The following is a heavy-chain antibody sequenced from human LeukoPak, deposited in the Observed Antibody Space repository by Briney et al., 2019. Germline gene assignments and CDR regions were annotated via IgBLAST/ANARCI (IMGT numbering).Heavy chain of an antibody. V-gene: IGHV3-23*01. J-gene: IGHJ4*02. CDR1: GFTFSSYA. Sequence: PGGSLRLSCAASGFTFSSYAMSWVRQAPGKGLEWVSAISGSGGSTYYADSVKGRFTISRDNSKNTLYLQMNSLRAEDTAVYYCARGGDDYGDSSPFGYWGQGTLVTVSS. D-gene: IGHD4-17*01. CDR2: ISGSGGST. CDR3: ARGGDDYGDSSPFGY.